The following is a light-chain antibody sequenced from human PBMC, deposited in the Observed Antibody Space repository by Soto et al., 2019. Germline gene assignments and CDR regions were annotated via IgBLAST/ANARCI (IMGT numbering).Light chain of an antibody. CDR3: RQRSSWPPIT. J-gene: IGKJ5*01. Sequence: EIVMSQAPPTLSVSPGQRASLSSRASQSVSTTLAGYHQKTARAPTLLVYGGATSAAASPARFSGSGAGTDFTLTTSTLEEEEFAVYYCRQRSSWPPITFGQGTRLEIK. CDR2: GGA. V-gene: IGKV3-15*01. CDR1: QSVSTT.